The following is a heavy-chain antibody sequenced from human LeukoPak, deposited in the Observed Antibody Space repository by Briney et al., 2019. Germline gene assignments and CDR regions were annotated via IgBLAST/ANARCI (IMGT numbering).Heavy chain of an antibody. CDR2: ISHDGSIK. J-gene: IGHJ4*02. D-gene: IGHD3-10*01. Sequence: PGRSLRLSCAASGFTFSNYGMHWVRLAPGKGLEWVAVISHDGSIKYYEDSVKGRFTISRDNSRNTLYLQMNSLRAEDTAVYYCAQDYYGSGGQGTLVTVSS. CDR3: AQDYYGS. CDR1: GFTFSNYG. V-gene: IGHV3-30*18.